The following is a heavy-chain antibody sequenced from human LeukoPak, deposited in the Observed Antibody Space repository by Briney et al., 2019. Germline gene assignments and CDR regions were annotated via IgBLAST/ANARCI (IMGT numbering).Heavy chain of an antibody. V-gene: IGHV1-18*01. CDR1: GYTFTSYG. CDR3: ARGRTRSYASYWYFDL. CDR2: ISAYNGNT. J-gene: IGHJ2*01. D-gene: IGHD2-2*01. Sequence: ASVKVSCKASGYTFTSYGISWVRQAPGQGLEWMGWISAYNGNTNYVQKLQGRVTMTTDTSTSTAYMELRSLRSDDTAVYYCARGRTRSYASYWYFDLWGRGTLVTVSS.